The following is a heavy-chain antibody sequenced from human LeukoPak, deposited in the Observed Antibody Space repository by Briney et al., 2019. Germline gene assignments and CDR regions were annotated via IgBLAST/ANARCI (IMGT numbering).Heavy chain of an antibody. CDR2: INPNSGGT. CDR1: GYTFTGYY. D-gene: IGHD1-26*01. CDR3: SGSSSGGYYYYMDV. Sequence: ASVKVSCKASGYTFTGYYMHWVRQAPGQGLEWMGRINPNSGGTNYAQKFQGRVTMTRDTSISTAYMELSRLRSVDTAVYYCSGSSSGGYYYYMDVWGKGTTVTVSS. J-gene: IGHJ6*03. V-gene: IGHV1-2*06.